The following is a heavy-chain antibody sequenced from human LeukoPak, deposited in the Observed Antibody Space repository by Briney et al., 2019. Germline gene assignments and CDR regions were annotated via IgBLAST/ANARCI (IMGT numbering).Heavy chain of an antibody. CDR1: GFTFSSYG. Sequence: GGSLRLSCAASGFTFSSYGMHWVRQAPGKGLEWVAFIRYDGSNKYYADSVKGRFTISRDNSKNTLYLQMNSLRAEETAVYYCARRAGDYSHPYDYWGQGILVTVSS. CDR3: ARRAGDYSHPYDY. CDR2: IRYDGSNK. J-gene: IGHJ4*02. V-gene: IGHV3-30*02. D-gene: IGHD4-17*01.